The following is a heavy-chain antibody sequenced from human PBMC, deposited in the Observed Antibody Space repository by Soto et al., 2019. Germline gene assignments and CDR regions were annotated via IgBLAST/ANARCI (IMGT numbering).Heavy chain of an antibody. CDR2: ISDSGSTT. CDR3: ARDPNGITDFDY. D-gene: IGHD2-8*01. V-gene: IGHV3-48*02. CDR1: GFTFSSYA. J-gene: IGHJ4*02. Sequence: PGGSLRLSCAASGFTFSSYAMHWVRQAPGRGLEWVSFISDSGSTTYYADSVKGRFTISRDSAKNSLYLQMNSLRDEDTAVYFCARDPNGITDFDYWGQGTQVTVSS.